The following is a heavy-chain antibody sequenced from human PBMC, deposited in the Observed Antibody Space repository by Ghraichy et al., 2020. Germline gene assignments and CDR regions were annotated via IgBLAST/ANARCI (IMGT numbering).Heavy chain of an antibody. J-gene: IGHJ4*02. CDR3: ARGRGDSSGYWGFDY. Sequence: SETLSLTCTVSGGSISSYYWSWIRQPPGKGLEWIGYIYYSGSTNYNPSLKSRVTISVDTSKNQFSLKLSSVTAADTAVYYCARGRGDSSGYWGFDYWGQGTLVTVSS. CDR2: IYYSGST. CDR1: GGSISSYY. D-gene: IGHD3-22*01. V-gene: IGHV4-59*01.